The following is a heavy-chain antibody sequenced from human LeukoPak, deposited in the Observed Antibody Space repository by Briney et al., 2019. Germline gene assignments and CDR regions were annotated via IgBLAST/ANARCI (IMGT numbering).Heavy chain of an antibody. CDR2: ISGSGGST. CDR1: GFTFSIYA. J-gene: IGHJ4*02. V-gene: IGHV3-23*01. CDR3: AKAGFWSGYPGYYFDY. Sequence: GGSLRLSCAASGFTFSIYAMSWVRQAPGKGLEWVSAISGSGGSTYYADSVKGRFTISRDNSKNTLYLQMNSLRAEDTAVYYCAKAGFWSGYPGYYFDYWGQGTLVTVSS. D-gene: IGHD3-3*01.